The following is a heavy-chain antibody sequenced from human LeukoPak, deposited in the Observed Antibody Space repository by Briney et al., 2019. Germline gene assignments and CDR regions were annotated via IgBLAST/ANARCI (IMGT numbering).Heavy chain of an antibody. D-gene: IGHD6-19*01. CDR3: AGVSGWYDY. CDR1: GGSISSSSYY. V-gene: IGHV4-39*01. CDR2: IYYSGST. Sequence: SETLSLTCTVSGGSISSSSYYWGWIRQPPGKGLEWIGSIYYSGSTYYNPSLKSRVTISVDTSKNQFSLKLSSVTAADTAVYYCAGVSGWYDYWGQGTLVTVSS. J-gene: IGHJ4*02.